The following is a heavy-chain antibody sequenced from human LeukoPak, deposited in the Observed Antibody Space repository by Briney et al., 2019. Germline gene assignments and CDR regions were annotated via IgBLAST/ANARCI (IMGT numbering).Heavy chain of an antibody. D-gene: IGHD2-2*01. Sequence: ASVKVSCKASGYTFTGYYMHWVRQAPGQGLEWMGWINPNSGGTDYAQKFQGRVTMTRDTSISTAYMELSRLRSDDTAVYYCARFIRRVPAVTYMDVWGKGTTVTVSS. CDR3: ARFIRRVPAVTYMDV. CDR1: GYTFTGYY. V-gene: IGHV1-2*02. J-gene: IGHJ6*03. CDR2: INPNSGGT.